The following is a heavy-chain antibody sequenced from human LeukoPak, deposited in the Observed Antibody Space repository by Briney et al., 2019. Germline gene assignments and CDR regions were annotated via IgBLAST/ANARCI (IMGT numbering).Heavy chain of an antibody. J-gene: IGHJ6*03. CDR1: GGSFSGYY. Sequence: SETLSLTCAVYGGSFSGYYWSWIRQPPGKGLEWIGEINHSGSTNYNPSLKSRVTISVDTSKNQFSLKLSSVTAADTAVYYCARVFLGSGSYYNYYYYYMDVWGKGTTVTISS. CDR3: ARVFLGSGSYYNYYYYYMDV. CDR2: INHSGST. D-gene: IGHD3-10*01. V-gene: IGHV4-34*01.